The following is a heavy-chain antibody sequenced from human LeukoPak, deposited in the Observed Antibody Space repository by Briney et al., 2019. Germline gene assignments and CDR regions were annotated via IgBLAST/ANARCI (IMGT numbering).Heavy chain of an antibody. D-gene: IGHD4-17*01. CDR3: ARESFTVTTFFDY. J-gene: IGHJ4*02. CDR1: AGTFSSYA. Sequence: ASVKVSCKASAGTFSSYAISWVRQAPGQGLEWMGGIIPIFGTATYAQKFQGRVTITADESTSTAYMELSSLRSEDTAVYYCARESFTVTTFFDYWGQGTLVTVSS. V-gene: IGHV1-69*13. CDR2: IIPIFGTA.